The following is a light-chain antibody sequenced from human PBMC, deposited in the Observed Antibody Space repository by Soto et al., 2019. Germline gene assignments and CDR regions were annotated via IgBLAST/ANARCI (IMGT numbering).Light chain of an antibody. CDR1: QSVSSSY. CDR3: QQYGSSLSWT. V-gene: IGKV3-20*01. J-gene: IGKJ1*01. CDR2: GAS. Sequence: EIVLTQSPGTLSLSPGERATLSCRASQSVSSSYLAWYQQKPGQAPRLLIYGASSRATSIPDRFSGSGSGTDFTLTISRLEPEDFAVYYCQQYGSSLSWTFGQGTNVEIK.